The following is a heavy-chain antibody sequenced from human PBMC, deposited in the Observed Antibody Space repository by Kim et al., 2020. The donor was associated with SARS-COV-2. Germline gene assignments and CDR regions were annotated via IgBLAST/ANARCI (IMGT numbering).Heavy chain of an antibody. J-gene: IGHJ3*02. Sequence: SQTLSLTCTVSGGSISSGGYYWSWIRQHPGKGLEWIGYIYYSGSTYYNPSLKSRVTISVDTSKNQFSLKLSSVTAADTAVYYCARVRGTTIFGVVTVDAFDIWGQGTMVTVSS. CDR3: ARVRGTTIFGVVTVDAFDI. CDR1: GGSISSGGYY. V-gene: IGHV4-31*03. D-gene: IGHD3-3*01. CDR2: IYYSGST.